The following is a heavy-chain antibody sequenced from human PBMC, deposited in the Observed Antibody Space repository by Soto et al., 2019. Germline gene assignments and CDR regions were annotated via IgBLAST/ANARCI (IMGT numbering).Heavy chain of an antibody. CDR3: ARVSHGDYYYYYMDV. J-gene: IGHJ6*03. CDR2: IKKDGSEK. Sequence: EAQLVESGGGLVQPGGSLRLSCGGSGFRFNAYWMSWVRQAPGKGLGWVANIKKDGSEKSYVNSVKGRFTISRDNAQNSLYLQMNSLRDEDTAVYYCARVSHGDYYYYYMDVWGKGTTVTVSS. V-gene: IGHV3-7*01. CDR1: GFRFNAYW. D-gene: IGHD4-17*01.